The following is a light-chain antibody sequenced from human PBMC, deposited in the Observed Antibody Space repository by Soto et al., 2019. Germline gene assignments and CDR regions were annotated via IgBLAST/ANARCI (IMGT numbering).Light chain of an antibody. Sequence: QSVLTQPPSESGAPGLRVTISCSGSNSNIGGNTVNWYQQLPGKAPKLLIHSDNERPSGVPGRFSGSRSGASASLAITGLQSEDEAYYYCSAWDDTLSGPVLGGGTQLTVL. J-gene: IGLJ3*02. V-gene: IGLV1-44*01. CDR2: SDN. CDR1: NSNIGGNT. CDR3: SAWDDTLSGPV.